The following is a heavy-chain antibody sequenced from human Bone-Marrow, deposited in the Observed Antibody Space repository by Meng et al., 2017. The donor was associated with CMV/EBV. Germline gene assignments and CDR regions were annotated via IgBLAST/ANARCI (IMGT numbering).Heavy chain of an antibody. Sequence: SQTLSLTCAVYGGSFSGYYWSWIRQPPGKGLEWIGEINHSGSTNYNPSLKSRVTISVDTSKNQFSLKLSSVTAADTAVYYCARVPIVVVPAATIWGGLDNWGQGKRVNVAS. D-gene: IGHD2-2*01. CDR2: INHSGST. CDR1: GGSFSGYY. CDR3: ARVPIVVVPAATIWGGLDN. J-gene: IGHJ4*02. V-gene: IGHV4-34*01.